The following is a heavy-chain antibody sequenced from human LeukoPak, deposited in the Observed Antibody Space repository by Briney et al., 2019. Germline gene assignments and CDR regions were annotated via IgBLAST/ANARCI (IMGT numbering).Heavy chain of an antibody. CDR1: GGSISSYY. CDR2: IYYSGST. D-gene: IGHD3-22*01. J-gene: IGHJ4*02. Sequence: SETLSLTCTVSGGSISSYYWSWIRQPPGKGLEWIGYIYYSGSTNYNPSLKSRVTMSVDTSKNQFSLKLSSVTAADTAVYYCARDRLYYYDSSGYSTFDYWGQGTLVTVSS. CDR3: ARDRLYYYDSSGYSTFDY. V-gene: IGHV4-59*12.